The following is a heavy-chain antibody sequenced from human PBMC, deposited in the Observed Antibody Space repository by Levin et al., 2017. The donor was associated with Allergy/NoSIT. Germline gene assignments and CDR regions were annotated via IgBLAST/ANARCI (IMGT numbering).Heavy chain of an antibody. CDR1: GFTFDDSG. CDR2: INWNGDST. D-gene: IGHD6-13*01. Sequence: LSLTCAASGFTFDDSGMSWVRQAPGKGLEWVSGINWNGDSTAYADSVKGRFTISRDNAKNSLFLQMNSLRAEDTALYYCARSPITAAGALDYWGQGTLVTVSS. J-gene: IGHJ4*02. V-gene: IGHV3-20*04. CDR3: ARSPITAAGALDY.